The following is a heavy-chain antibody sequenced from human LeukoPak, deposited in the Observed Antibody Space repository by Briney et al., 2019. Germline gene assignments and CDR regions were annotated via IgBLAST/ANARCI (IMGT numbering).Heavy chain of an antibody. CDR3: AKRPITAPGSDYYFDY. J-gene: IGHJ4*02. V-gene: IGHV3-23*01. CDR2: ISGGGGST. Sequence: GGSLRLSCAASGFTFSSYAMSWVRQAPGKGLEWVSSISGGGGSTYYADSVKGRFTISRDNSKNTLYLQMNSLRAEDTAVYYCAKRPITAPGSDYYFDYWGQGTLVTVSS. D-gene: IGHD6-13*01. CDR1: GFTFSSYA.